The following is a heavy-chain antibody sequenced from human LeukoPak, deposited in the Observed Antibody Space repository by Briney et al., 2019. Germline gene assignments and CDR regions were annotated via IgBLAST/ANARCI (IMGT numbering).Heavy chain of an antibody. CDR1: GGSISSYY. Sequence: SETLTLTCTVSGGSISSYYWSWIRQPPGKGLEWIGYIYYRGSTNYNPSLKSRVTFSVDTSKNQFSLKLNSVAAADTAVYYCARGGDYGDLRYFDYWGQGTLVTVSS. J-gene: IGHJ4*02. V-gene: IGHV4-59*01. D-gene: IGHD4-17*01. CDR3: ARGGDYGDLRYFDY. CDR2: IYYRGST.